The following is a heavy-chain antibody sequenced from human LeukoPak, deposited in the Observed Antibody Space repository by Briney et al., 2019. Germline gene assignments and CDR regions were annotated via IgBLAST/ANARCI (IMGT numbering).Heavy chain of an antibody. CDR1: GFIFSSYS. CDR3: ARDLVGAQGQNFGMDV. V-gene: IGHV3-48*04. D-gene: IGHD1-26*01. J-gene: IGHJ6*02. Sequence: GGSLRLSCAASGFIFSSYSMNWVRQAPGKGLEGVSYISHSGSTMSYADSVKGRFTISRDNARNSLYLQMNSLRAEDTAVYYCARDLVGAQGQNFGMDVWGQGTTVTVSS. CDR2: ISHSGSTM.